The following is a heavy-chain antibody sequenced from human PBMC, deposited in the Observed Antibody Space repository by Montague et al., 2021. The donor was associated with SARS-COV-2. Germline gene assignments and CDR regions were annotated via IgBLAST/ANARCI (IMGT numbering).Heavy chain of an antibody. J-gene: IGHJ4*02. D-gene: IGHD2-8*02. CDR1: GGSISSFF. CDR2: IYGNGNT. V-gene: IGHV4-4*07. CDR3: ARDGALYWYFSYFDY. Sequence: SETLSLTCTVSGGSISSFFWYWIRQPPGKELEWIGRIYGNGNTNYNPSLKSRVTMSVDTSKNQFYLTLSSVTAADTAVYYCARDGALYWYFSYFDYWGQGALVTVAS.